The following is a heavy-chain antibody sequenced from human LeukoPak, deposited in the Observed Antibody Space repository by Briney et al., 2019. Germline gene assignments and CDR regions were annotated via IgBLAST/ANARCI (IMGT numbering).Heavy chain of an antibody. D-gene: IGHD3-10*01. CDR1: GGSMSSSSYY. CDR3: ARDGRGHYGSGTHDAFDI. Sequence: PSETLSLTCTVSGGSMSSSSYYWGWIRQPPGKGPEWIGSIYYDSGYTSYNPSLRSRVTISVDTSKNQFSLKLSSVTAADTAVYYCARDGRGHYGSGTHDAFDIWGQGTLVTVSS. V-gene: IGHV4-39*07. J-gene: IGHJ3*02. CDR2: IYYDSGYT.